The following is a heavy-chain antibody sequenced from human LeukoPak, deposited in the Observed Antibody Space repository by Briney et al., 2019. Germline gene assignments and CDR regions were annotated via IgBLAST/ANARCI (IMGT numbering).Heavy chain of an antibody. V-gene: IGHV4-4*08. CDR2: IYSSGST. D-gene: IGHD6-19*01. J-gene: IGHJ3*02. CDR3: ARDNGYSSGWDAFDI. CDR1: PSSIRSYY. Sequence: SGTLPLSFPVTPSSIRSYYWCGSRPPPGKGRGWVGSIYSSGSTNNTHSLKSRVTISVDTTKNHFSLKLNSAIAADTAVYYCARDNGYSSGWDAFDIWGQGTMVTVSS.